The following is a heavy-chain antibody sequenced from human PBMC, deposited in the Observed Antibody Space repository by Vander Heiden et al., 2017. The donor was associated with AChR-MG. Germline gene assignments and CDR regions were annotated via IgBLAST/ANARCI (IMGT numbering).Heavy chain of an antibody. CDR1: GFTFSSYW. Sequence: EVQLVESGGGLVQPGGSLRLSCAASGFTFSSYWMSWVSQAPGKGLEWVANIKQDGSEKYYVDSVKGRFTISRDNAKNSLYLQMNSLRAEDTAVYYCARDRYDFWSGYIYYYYYGMDVWGQGTTVTVSS. D-gene: IGHD3-3*01. CDR2: IKQDGSEK. J-gene: IGHJ6*02. CDR3: ARDRYDFWSGYIYYYYYGMDV. V-gene: IGHV3-7*01.